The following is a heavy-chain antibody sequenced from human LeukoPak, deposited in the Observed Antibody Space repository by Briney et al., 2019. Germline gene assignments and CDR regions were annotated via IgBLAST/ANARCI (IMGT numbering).Heavy chain of an antibody. CDR1: GGSFSGYY. V-gene: IGHV4-34*01. CDR2: INHSGST. CDR3: ARVGDDYGDYAPLVDY. Sequence: PSETLSLTCAVYGGSFSGYYWSWIRQPPGKGLEWIGEINHSGSTNYNPSLKSRVTISVDTSKNQFSLKLSSVTAADTAVYYCARVGDDYGDYAPLVDYWGQGTLVTVSS. J-gene: IGHJ4*02. D-gene: IGHD4-17*01.